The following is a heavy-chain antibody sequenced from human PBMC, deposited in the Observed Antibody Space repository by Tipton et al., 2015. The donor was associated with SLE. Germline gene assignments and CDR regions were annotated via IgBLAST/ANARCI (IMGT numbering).Heavy chain of an antibody. J-gene: IGHJ4*02. CDR1: GASISSHH. V-gene: IGHV4-59*11. CDR3: ARLWIQLWGRAFDF. CDR2: IFYTGST. D-gene: IGHD5-18*01. Sequence: TLSLTCSVSGASISSHHWSWLRQPPGKGLEWIGHIFYTGSTIYNPSLKSRVTISIHTSETQFSLKLSSVTAADTAVYYCARLWIQLWGRAFDFWGQGTLVAVSS.